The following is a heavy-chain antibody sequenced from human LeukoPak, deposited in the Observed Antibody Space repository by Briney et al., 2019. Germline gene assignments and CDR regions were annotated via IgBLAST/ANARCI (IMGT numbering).Heavy chain of an antibody. D-gene: IGHD4/OR15-4a*01. V-gene: IGHV1-18*01. Sequence: ASVKLSCKSSGYTFTSYGISWVRQPPGQGLEWMGWISAYNGSTNYAQKLQGRVTMTTDTSTSTAYMELRSLRSDDTAVYYCARDRWWELGFDYWGQGTLVTVSS. J-gene: IGHJ4*02. CDR1: GYTFTSYG. CDR2: ISAYNGST. CDR3: ARDRWWELGFDY.